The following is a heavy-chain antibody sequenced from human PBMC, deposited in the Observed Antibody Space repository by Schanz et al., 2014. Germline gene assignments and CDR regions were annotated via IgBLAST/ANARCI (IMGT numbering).Heavy chain of an antibody. CDR2: ISAFDDKT. D-gene: IGHD3-9*01. J-gene: IGHJ3*01. Sequence: VQLVQSGAEVKKPGASVRVSCKASGYSFTTYDVNWVRQATGQGPEWMGWISAFDDKTDYAQNFQGRLIMTTDTSTTTVYMELRGLRSDDTAVYYCARETTIITGGAFDVWGQGTMVTVSS. CDR3: ARETTIITGGAFDV. V-gene: IGHV1-18*01. CDR1: GYSFTTYD.